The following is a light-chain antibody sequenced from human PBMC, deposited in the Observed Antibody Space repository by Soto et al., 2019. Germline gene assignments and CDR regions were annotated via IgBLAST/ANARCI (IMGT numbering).Light chain of an antibody. V-gene: IGKV1-5*02. CDR2: DAS. CDR1: QSISSW. CDR3: QQYNSNSWR. Sequence: QIINSPRSPSSSVVARVNIICRASQSISSWLAWYQQKPGKAPKLLIYDASSLESGVPSRFSGSGSGTEFTLTISSLQPDDFATYYCQQYNSNSWRFGQGTKVDIK. J-gene: IGKJ1*01.